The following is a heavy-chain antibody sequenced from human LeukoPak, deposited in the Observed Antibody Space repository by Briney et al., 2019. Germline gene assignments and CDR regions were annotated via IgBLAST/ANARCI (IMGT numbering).Heavy chain of an antibody. V-gene: IGHV4-59*02. CDR2: IYYSGST. D-gene: IGHD1-26*01. CDR3: ARRGGSPLGAFDI. CDR1: GASVSNYD. Sequence: SETLSLTCTVSGASVSNYDWSWIRQPPGKGLEWIGYIYYSGSTNYNPSLKSRVTISVDTSKNQFSLKLTSVTAADTAMYYCARRGGSPLGAFDIWGQGTMVTVSS. J-gene: IGHJ3*02.